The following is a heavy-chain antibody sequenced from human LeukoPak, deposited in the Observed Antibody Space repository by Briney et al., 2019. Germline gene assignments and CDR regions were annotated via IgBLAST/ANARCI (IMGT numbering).Heavy chain of an antibody. V-gene: IGHV4-59*02. CDR2: IYYSGST. D-gene: IGHD1-26*01. CDR3: ARRGGSPLGAFDI. CDR1: GASVSNYD. Sequence: SETLSLTCTVSGASVSNYDWSWIRQPPGKGLEWIGYIYYSGSTNYNPSLKSRVTISVDTSKNQFSLKLTSVTAADTAMYYCARRGGSPLGAFDIWGQGTMVTVSS. J-gene: IGHJ3*02.